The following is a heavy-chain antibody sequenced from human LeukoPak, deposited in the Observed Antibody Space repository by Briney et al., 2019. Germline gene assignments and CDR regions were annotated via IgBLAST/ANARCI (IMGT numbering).Heavy chain of an antibody. V-gene: IGHV3-23*01. CDR1: GFTFSSSA. CDR3: TKEAYSSGWYGVY. D-gene: IGHD6-19*01. CDR2: FFGSDDST. Sequence: GGSLRLSCAASGFTFSSSAISWVRQAPGKGLEWVSAFFGSDDSTFYADSVKGRFTVSRDNSKNTLYLQMNSLRAEDTAVYYCTKEAYSSGWYGVYWGQGTLVTVSS. J-gene: IGHJ4*02.